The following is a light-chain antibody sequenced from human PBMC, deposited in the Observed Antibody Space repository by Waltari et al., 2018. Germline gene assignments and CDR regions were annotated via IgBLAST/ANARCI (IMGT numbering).Light chain of an antibody. CDR2: SGS. CDR1: RSLLHSNGYHY. J-gene: IGKJ4*01. CDR3: MQALQTPPA. V-gene: IGKV2-28*01. Sequence: DIVLTPSPPSLPVTPGEPASISSRSRRSLLHSNGYHYLDWHLQKTGQSPQLLIYSGSNRASGGPDRFSGSGSGTDVTLKISRVEAEDVGVYYCMQALQTPPAFGGGTKVEIK.